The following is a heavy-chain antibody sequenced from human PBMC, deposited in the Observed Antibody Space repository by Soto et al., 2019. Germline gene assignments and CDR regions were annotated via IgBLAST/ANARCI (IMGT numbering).Heavy chain of an antibody. CDR1: GYTFTNYD. V-gene: IGHV1-8*01. CDR2: MNPYNGNT. D-gene: IGHD3-10*01. Sequence: ASVKVSCKASGYTFTNYDINWVRQAPGQGLEWMGWMNPYNGNTGYAQNFQGRVTLTRNTSISTAYMELSSLRSEDTAVYYCARGQGDLGYFDYWGQGALVTVSS. CDR3: ARGQGDLGYFDY. J-gene: IGHJ4*02.